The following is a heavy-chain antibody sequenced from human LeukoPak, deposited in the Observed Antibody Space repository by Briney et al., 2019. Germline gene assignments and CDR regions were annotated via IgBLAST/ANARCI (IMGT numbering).Heavy chain of an antibody. D-gene: IGHD3-10*01. J-gene: IGHJ5*01. CDR3: AKDRPNYFGSNGHYYRRNGDS. CDR1: GFTFSIHA. Sequence: GGSLRLSCTASGFTFSIHAMSWVRQAPGRGLEWVSAITRSGDTTSYADSVRGRFTISRDNSKNTLYLQMSSLRAEDTAVFYCAKDRPNYFGSNGHYYRRNGDSWGQGTLVTVSS. V-gene: IGHV3-23*01. CDR2: ITRSGDTT.